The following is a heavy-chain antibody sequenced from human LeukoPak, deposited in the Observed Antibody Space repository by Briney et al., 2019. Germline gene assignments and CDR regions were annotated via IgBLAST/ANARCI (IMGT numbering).Heavy chain of an antibody. CDR3: AKTYYYDVGNY. D-gene: IGHD3-22*01. J-gene: IGHJ4*02. CDR1: RFTFSNFW. V-gene: IGHV3-7*01. CDR2: IKHDGGEK. Sequence: GGSLRLSCAASRFTFSNFWMSWVRQAPGKGLEWVANIKHDGGEKYYVDSVKGRFTVSRDNAKNSLYLQMNALRAEDTAVYYCAKTYYYDVGNYWGQGTLVTVSS.